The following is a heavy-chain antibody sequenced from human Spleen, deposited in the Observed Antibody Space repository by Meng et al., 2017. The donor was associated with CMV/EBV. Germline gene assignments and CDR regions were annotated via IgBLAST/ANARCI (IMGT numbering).Heavy chain of an antibody. CDR1: GYNFDIYG. CDR2: VGAENGYT. D-gene: IGHD7-27*01. V-gene: IGHV1-18*01. CDR3: ARGSGDTGFDY. J-gene: IGHJ4*02. Sequence: QIQLVQSGPELRRPGASVKVSCKASGYNFDIYGITWVRQAPGQGLEWVGWVGAENGYTNYGQKFQGWVTMTRDTSISTAYMELSSLTSEDTAVYYCARGSGDTGFDYWGQGTLVTVSS.